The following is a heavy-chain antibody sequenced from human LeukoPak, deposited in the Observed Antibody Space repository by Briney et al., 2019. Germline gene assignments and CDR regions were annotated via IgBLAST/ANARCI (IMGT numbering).Heavy chain of an antibody. D-gene: IGHD3-16*01. J-gene: IGHJ3*02. CDR3: ASWSTFGEVNAFDI. CDR2: IIPILGIA. CDR1: GGTFSSYA. Sequence: SVKVSCKASGGTFSSYAISWVRQAPGQGLEWMGRIIPILGIANYAQKFQGRVTITADKSTSTAYMELSSLRSEDTAVYYCASWSTFGEVNAFDIWGQGTMVTVSS. V-gene: IGHV1-69*04.